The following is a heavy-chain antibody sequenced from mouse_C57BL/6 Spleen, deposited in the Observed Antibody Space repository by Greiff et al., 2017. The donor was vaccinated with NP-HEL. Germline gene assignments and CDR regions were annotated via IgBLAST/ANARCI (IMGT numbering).Heavy chain of an antibody. J-gene: IGHJ2*01. CDR3: GRTEGELRYPGY. CDR2: IHPSGGST. CDR1: GYTFTSYW. Sequence: QVQLQQPGAELVKPGASVKLSCKASGYTFTSYWMHWVKQRPGQGLEWIGMIHPSGGSTNYTEKFKSKATLTVDKSSSTAYMQLSSLTSEDSAVFYCGRTEGELRYPGYWGQGTTLTVSS. V-gene: IGHV1-64*01.